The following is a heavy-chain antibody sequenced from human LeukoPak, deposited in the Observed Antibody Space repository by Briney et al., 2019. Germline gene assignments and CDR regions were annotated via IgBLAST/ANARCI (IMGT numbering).Heavy chain of an antibody. D-gene: IGHD1-26*01. Sequence: AAVNVSFKSSGYTFIRYDINWVRQATGQGREWMGWMNPNSGNTGYAQKFQGRVTMTRGTSINTAYMEMSKLTSEDTAVYYCARSSVGVRRRTDYWGQGTMVTVSS. CDR2: MNPNSGNT. CDR3: ARSSVGVRRRTDY. J-gene: IGHJ4*02. V-gene: IGHV1-8*01. CDR1: GYTFIRYD.